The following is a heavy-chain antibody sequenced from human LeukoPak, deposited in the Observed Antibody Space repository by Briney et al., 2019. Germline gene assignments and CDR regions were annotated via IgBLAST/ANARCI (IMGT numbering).Heavy chain of an antibody. J-gene: IGHJ4*02. CDR2: ISGSGGST. CDR1: GFTFSSYA. D-gene: IGHD6-19*01. V-gene: IGHV3-23*01. Sequence: AGGSLRLSCTASGFTFSSYAMSWVRQAPGKGLEWVSAISGSGGSTYYADSVKGRFTISRDNSKNTLHLQMNNLRAEDTAVYYCAKDSGQWLASTGDNWGQGTLVTVSS. CDR3: AKDSGQWLASTGDN.